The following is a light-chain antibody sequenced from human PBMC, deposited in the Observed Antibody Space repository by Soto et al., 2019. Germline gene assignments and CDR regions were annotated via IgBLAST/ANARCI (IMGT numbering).Light chain of an antibody. CDR3: YSYISTSTPYV. V-gene: IGLV2-14*01. CDR2: DVT. J-gene: IGLJ1*01. CDR1: SGDVGAYNY. Sequence: QSALTQPASVSGSPGQSITISCTGTSGDVGAYNYVSWYQQYPGKAPKLMIYDVTNRPSGVSNRFSGSKSGNTASLTISGLPAEDEADYYCYSYISTSTPYVFGTGTKLTVL.